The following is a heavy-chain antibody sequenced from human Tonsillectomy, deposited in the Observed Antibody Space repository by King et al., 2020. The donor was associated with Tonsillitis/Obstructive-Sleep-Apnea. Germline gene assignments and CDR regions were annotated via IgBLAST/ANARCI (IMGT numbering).Heavy chain of an antibody. CDR3: ARGLVNPGYFDY. J-gene: IGHJ4*02. CDR1: GFTVSSNH. V-gene: IGHV3-66*01. CDR2: IYSGGNI. Sequence: VQLVESGGGLVQPGGSLRLSCAASGFTVSSNHMSWVRQAPGKGLEWVSAIYSGGNIHYADSVKGRFTISRDNSKNTLYVQMNSLRAEDTAVYYCARGLVNPGYFDYWGLGTLVTVSS. D-gene: IGHD3-16*02.